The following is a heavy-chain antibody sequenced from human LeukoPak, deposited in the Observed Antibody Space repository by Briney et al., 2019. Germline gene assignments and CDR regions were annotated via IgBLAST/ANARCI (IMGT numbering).Heavy chain of an antibody. J-gene: IGHJ4*02. V-gene: IGHV3-33*01. CDR1: GFTFRNYG. Sequence: GGSLRLSCAGTGFTFRNYGMHWVRQAPGNGLEWVALIWFDGSKTYYADSVKGRFTISRDNSKNTVFLHMNSLRVEDTAVYYCVRGRMTTVTIFKYWGQGTLVTVSS. CDR2: IWFDGSKT. CDR3: VRGRMTTVTIFKY. D-gene: IGHD4-17*01.